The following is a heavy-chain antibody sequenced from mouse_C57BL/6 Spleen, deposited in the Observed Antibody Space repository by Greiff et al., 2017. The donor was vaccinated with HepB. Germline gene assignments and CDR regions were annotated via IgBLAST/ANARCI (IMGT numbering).Heavy chain of an antibody. V-gene: IGHV1-81*01. D-gene: IGHD1-1*01. CDR1: GYTFTNYG. CDR2: IYPRSGNT. J-gene: IGHJ2*01. CDR3: GVITTIVGTGDY. Sequence: VQLQQSGAELAKPGASVKLSCKASGYTFTNYGISWVKQRTGQGLEWIGGIYPRSGNTYYNEKFKGKATLTADKSSSTAYMELRSLTSEDSAVYVCGVITTIVGTGDYWGQGTTLTVSS.